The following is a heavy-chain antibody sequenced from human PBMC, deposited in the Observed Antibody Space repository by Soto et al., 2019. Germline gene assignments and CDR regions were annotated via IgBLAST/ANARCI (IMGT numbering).Heavy chain of an antibody. CDR2: IIPIFGTE. CDR1: GGTFSSYA. CDR3: ASRFDIVVVPAAPERDYYYYGMDV. V-gene: IGHV1-69*13. Sequence: GASVKVSCKASGGTFSSYAISWVRQAPGQGLEWMGGIIPIFGTENYEQKYQGRVTITADESTSTAYMELSSLRSEDTAVYYCASRFDIVVVPAAPERDYYYYGMDVWGQGTTVTVSS. J-gene: IGHJ6*02. D-gene: IGHD2-2*01.